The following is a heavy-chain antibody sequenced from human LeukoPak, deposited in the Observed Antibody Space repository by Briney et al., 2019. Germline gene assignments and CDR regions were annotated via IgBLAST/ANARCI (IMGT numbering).Heavy chain of an antibody. J-gene: IGHJ4*02. CDR2: IHHSAST. D-gene: IGHD3-3*01. CDR3: AVTINYDFWSGYAFDY. V-gene: IGHV4-38-2*01. Sequence: SETLSLTCAVFGYSISSDYYWGWIRQSPGKGLEWIGTIHHSASTHHNPSIKSRVTISRHTSNNQFSLRLNSVTAADTGVYFCAVTINYDFWSGYAFDYWGRGTLVTVSS. CDR1: GYSISSDYY.